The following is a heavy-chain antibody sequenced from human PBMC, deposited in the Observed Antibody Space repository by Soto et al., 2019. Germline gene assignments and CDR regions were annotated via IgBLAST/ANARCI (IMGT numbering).Heavy chain of an antibody. CDR3: GWGRGRAAAGYYYGMDV. D-gene: IGHD6-13*01. V-gene: IGHV4-34*01. CDR2: INHSGST. Sequence: PSETLSLTCAVYGGSFSGYYWSWIRQPPGKGLEWIGEINHSGSTNYNPSLKSRVTISVDTSKNQFSLKLSSVTAADTAVYYCGWGRGRAAAGYYYGMDVWGKGTTVTVSS. CDR1: GGSFSGYY. J-gene: IGHJ6*04.